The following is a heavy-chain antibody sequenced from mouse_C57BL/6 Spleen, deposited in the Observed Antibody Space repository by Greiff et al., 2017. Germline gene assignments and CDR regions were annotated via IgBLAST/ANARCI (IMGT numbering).Heavy chain of an antibody. CDR1: GYTFTSYW. CDR2: IDPNSGGT. J-gene: IGHJ2*01. CDR3: ARVTTVVPTGDYFDY. V-gene: IGHV1-72*01. D-gene: IGHD1-1*01. Sequence: QVQLQQPGAELVKPGASVKLSCKASGYTFTSYWMHWVKQRPGRGLEWIGRIDPNSGGTKYNEKFKSKATLTVDKPSSTAYMQLSSLTSEDSAVYYCARVTTVVPTGDYFDYWGQGTTLTVSS.